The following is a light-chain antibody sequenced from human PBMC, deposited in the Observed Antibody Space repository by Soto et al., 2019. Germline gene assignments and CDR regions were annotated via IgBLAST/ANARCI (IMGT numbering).Light chain of an antibody. CDR3: QQIDNLLFT. J-gene: IGKJ2*01. V-gene: IGKV1-33*01. CDR1: QDISNR. CDR2: DAS. Sequence: DIQMTQSPSSLSASVGDRVTISCQASQDISNRLNWYQQKPGTAPKLLIYDASLLETGVASRFSGGGYGKDFTFTISSLQPEDFATYYCQQIDNLLFTFGQGTKLEI.